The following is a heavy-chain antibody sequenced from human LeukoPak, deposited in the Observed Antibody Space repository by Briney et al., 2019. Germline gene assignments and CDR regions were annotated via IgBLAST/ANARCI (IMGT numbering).Heavy chain of an antibody. CDR2: ISWNSGSI. V-gene: IGHV3-9*01. D-gene: IGHD3-3*01. J-gene: IGHJ5*02. Sequence: GGSLRLSCAASGFPLDDYAMNWVRQAPGEGLEWVSGISWNSGSIAYADSVKGRFTISRDNAKNTLYLQMNSLTGEDTAFYYSAKGEFLEWLFPFVPWGHGTPVTVSS. CDR3: AKGEFLEWLFPFVP. CDR1: GFPLDDYA.